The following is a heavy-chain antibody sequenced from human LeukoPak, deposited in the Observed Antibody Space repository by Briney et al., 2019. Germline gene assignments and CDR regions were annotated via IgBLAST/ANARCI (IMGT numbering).Heavy chain of an antibody. V-gene: IGHV4-39*01. CDR3: ARLRGYTYGNPGY. D-gene: IGHD5-18*01. J-gene: IGHJ4*02. CDR2: IYYTGDT. Sequence: SETPSLTCTVSGGSISTSSSYYWGWIRQPPGKGLEWIGSIYYTGDTYYNSSLKSRVTISVDTSKNQFALKLTSVTAADTALYYCARLRGYTYGNPGYWGQGSLVTVSS. CDR1: GGSISTSSSYY.